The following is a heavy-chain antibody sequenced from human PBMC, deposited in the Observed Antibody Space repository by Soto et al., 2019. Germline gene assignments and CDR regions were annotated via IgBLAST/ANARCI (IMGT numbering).Heavy chain of an antibody. CDR3: ARVPRNTADIVEVPAVMFDDWFVP. J-gene: IGHJ5*02. D-gene: IGHD2-2*01. Sequence: QVQLVQSGAEVKKPGASVKVSCKASGYTFSSYAVQWVRQAPGQSLEWIGWIHAGNGDTKYSQKFHCSGNLTRDTSAKPAYMDLSSLGSEDTAVYFCARVPRNTADIVEVPAVMFDDWFVPWGQGTLVTVSS. CDR1: GYTFSSYA. V-gene: IGHV1-3*01. CDR2: IHAGNGDT.